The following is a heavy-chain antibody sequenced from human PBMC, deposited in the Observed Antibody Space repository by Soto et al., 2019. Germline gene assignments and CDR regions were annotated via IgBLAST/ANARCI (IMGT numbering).Heavy chain of an antibody. J-gene: IGHJ6*03. CDR2: ISGSGST. CDR1: GFTVSSYA. Sequence: EVQLLESGGGLVQPGGSLRLSCAASGFTVSSYAMSWVRQAPGKGLEWVSVISGSGSTYSADSVKGRFTISRDSSKNTVYLQMHSLRAEATAVYYCAKALRFTFTTGYYMDVWGRGTTVTVSS. CDR3: AKALRFTFTTGYYMDV. D-gene: IGHD3-16*01. V-gene: IGHV3-23*01.